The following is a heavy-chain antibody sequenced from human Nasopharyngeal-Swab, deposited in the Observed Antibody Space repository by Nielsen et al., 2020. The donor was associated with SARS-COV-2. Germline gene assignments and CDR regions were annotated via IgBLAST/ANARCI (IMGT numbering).Heavy chain of an antibody. Sequence: SVKVSCKASGGTFSSYAISWVRQALGQGLEWMGGIIPIFGTANYAQKFQGRVTITADKSTSTAYMELSSLRSEDTAVYYCARGDFEVEQQLANYYYYYGMDVWGQGTTVTVSS. V-gene: IGHV1-69*06. D-gene: IGHD6-13*01. CDR3: ARGDFEVEQQLANYYYYYGMDV. CDR2: IIPIFGTA. J-gene: IGHJ6*02. CDR1: GGTFSSYA.